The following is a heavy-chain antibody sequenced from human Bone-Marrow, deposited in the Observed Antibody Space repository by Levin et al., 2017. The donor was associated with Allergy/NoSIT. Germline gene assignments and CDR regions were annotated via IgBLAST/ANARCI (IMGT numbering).Heavy chain of an antibody. V-gene: IGHV3-21*06. J-gene: IGHJ4*02. CDR1: GFSFSNYS. CDR3: ARPRSARPLAAAPDS. D-gene: IGHD6-13*01. CDR2: ISGRGRYT. Sequence: MAGGSLRLSCVASGFSFSNYSMTWVRQAPGQGLEWISLISGRGRYTYYADSVKGRFTISRDNAKNSVYLQMNSLRAEDTAVYFCARPRSARPLAAAPDSWGQGILVTVSS.